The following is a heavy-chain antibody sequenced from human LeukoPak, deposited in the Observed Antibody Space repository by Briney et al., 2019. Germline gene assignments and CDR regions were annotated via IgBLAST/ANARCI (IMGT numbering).Heavy chain of an antibody. J-gene: IGHJ6*02. Sequence: GGSLRLSCAASGFTFSSYSMNWVRQAPGKGLEWVSSISSSSSYIYYADSVKGRFTISRDNAQNSLYLQMNSLRADDTAVYYCARGTTDYIGMVVWGQGTTVTVSS. CDR3: ARGTTDYIGMVV. CDR2: ISSSSSYI. CDR1: GFTFSSYS. D-gene: IGHD4-17*01. V-gene: IGHV3-21*01.